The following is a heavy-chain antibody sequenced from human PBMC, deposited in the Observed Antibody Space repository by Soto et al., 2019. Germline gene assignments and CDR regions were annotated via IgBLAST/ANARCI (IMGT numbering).Heavy chain of an antibody. CDR1: GFSLSTSGVG. J-gene: IGHJ4*02. Sequence: QITLKESGPTLVKPTQTLTLTCTFSGFSLSTSGVGVGWIRQPPGKALEWLALIYWNDDKRYSPSLKSRLTITKDTSKNQVVLTMTNMDPVDTATYYCALGYYYDSSGRNFDYWGQGTLVTVSS. D-gene: IGHD3-22*01. V-gene: IGHV2-5*01. CDR3: ALGYYYDSSGRNFDY. CDR2: IYWNDDK.